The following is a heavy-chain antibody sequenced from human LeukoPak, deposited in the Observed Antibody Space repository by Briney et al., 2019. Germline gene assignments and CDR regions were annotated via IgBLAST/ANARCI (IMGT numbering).Heavy chain of an antibody. J-gene: IGHJ5*02. Sequence: SEILSLTCTVSGGSISSYYWSWIRQPPGKGLEWIGYIYYSGSTNYNPSLKSRDTISVDTSKNQFSLKLSSVTAADTAVYYCARHRLAYCGGDCLDWFDPWGQGTLVTVSS. CDR2: IYYSGST. D-gene: IGHD2-21*02. CDR3: ARHRLAYCGGDCLDWFDP. CDR1: GGSISSYY. V-gene: IGHV4-59*08.